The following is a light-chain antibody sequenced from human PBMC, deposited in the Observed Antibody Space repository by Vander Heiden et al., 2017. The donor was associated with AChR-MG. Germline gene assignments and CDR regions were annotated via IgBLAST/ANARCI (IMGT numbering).Light chain of an antibody. V-gene: IGKV1-33*01. CDR2: DAT. CDR1: QDIGDH. Sequence: DIQMTQSPSSLSASVGDRVTITCRASQDIGDHLYWYKQKPGKAPDLLIYDATNLETGVPSRFSGSGSGTDFTFTISSLQPEDFATYYCQQDDDLPTFGGGTKVEIK. J-gene: IGKJ4*01. CDR3: QQDDDLPT.